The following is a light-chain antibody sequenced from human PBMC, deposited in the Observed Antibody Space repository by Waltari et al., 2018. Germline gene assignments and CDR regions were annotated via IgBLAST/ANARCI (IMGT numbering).Light chain of an antibody. CDR3: SSYTSSSGGYV. J-gene: IGLJ1*01. Sequence: QSALTQPASVSGSPGQSLTISCTGTSSDVGGYNYVSWYQQHPGKAPKLMIYDVSNRPSGVSNRFSGSKSGNTASLTISGLQAEDEADYYCSSYTSSSGGYVFGTGTKVTVL. V-gene: IGLV2-14*01. CDR2: DVS. CDR1: SSDVGGYNY.